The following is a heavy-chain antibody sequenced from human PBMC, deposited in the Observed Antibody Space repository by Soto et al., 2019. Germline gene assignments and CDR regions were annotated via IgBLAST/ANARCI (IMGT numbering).Heavy chain of an antibody. CDR2: IYPGDSDT. CDR1: GYSFTSYW. J-gene: IGHJ4*02. CDR3: ARLDPLGYCSGGSCYGLTGFDY. D-gene: IGHD2-15*01. V-gene: IGHV5-51*01. Sequence: GESLKISCKGSGYSFTSYWIGWVRQMPGKGLEWMGIIYPGDSDTRYSPSFQGQVTISADKSISTAYLQWSSLKASDTAMYYCARLDPLGYCSGGSCYGLTGFDYWGQGTLVTVSS.